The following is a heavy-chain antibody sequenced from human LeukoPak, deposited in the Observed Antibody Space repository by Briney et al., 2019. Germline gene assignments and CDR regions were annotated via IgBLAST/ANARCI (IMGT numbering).Heavy chain of an antibody. CDR3: ARDRLGTHNWFDP. D-gene: IGHD1-1*01. V-gene: IGHV4-59*11. CDR2: IYYSGST. CDR1: GGSISSHY. J-gene: IGHJ5*02. Sequence: SETLSLTCTVSGGSISSHYWGWIRQPPGKGLEWIGYIYYSGSTNYNPSLKSRVTISVDTSKNQFSLKLSSVTAADTAVYYCARDRLGTHNWFDPWGQGTLVTVSS.